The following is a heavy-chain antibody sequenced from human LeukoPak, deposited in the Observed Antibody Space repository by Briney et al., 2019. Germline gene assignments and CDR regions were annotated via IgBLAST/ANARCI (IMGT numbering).Heavy chain of an antibody. D-gene: IGHD5-24*01. CDR1: GGSISSGSYY. CDR2: IYYTGST. CDR3: ARGRRDGYNLRHFDY. V-gene: IGHV4-61*02. J-gene: IGHJ4*02. Sequence: SQTLSLTCTVSGGSISSGSYYWSWIRQPAGKGLEWIGSIYYTGSTLYNPSLKSRVTVSVDTSKNQLSLKLNSVTAADTAVYYCARGRRDGYNLRHFDYWGQGTLVTVSS.